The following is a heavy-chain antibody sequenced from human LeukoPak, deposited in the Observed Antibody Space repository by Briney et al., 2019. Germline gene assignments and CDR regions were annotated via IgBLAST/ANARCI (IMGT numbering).Heavy chain of an antibody. V-gene: IGHV3-53*01. J-gene: IGHJ6*03. CDR1: GFTVSSNY. CDR3: ARVKAGYYYYMDV. Sequence: GGSLRLSCAASGFTVSSNYISWVRQAPGKGLEWVSVIYSGGSTYYADSVKGRFTISRDNSKNTLYLQMNSLRAKDTAVYYCARVKAGYYYYMDVWGKGTTVTVSS. D-gene: IGHD3-10*01. CDR2: IYSGGST.